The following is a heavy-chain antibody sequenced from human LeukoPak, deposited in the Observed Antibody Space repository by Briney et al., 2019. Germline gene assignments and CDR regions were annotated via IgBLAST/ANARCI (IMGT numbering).Heavy chain of an antibody. CDR1: GFTVSSNY. CDR3: AKDTRIQLWLDYYYYMDV. CDR2: IYSGGST. Sequence: GGSLRLSCAASGFTVSSNYMSWVRQAPGKGLEWVSVIYSGGSTYYADSVKGRFTISRDNSKNSLYLQMNSLRTEDTALYYCAKDTRIQLWLDYYYYMDVWGKGTTVTVSS. J-gene: IGHJ6*03. V-gene: IGHV3-53*05. D-gene: IGHD5-18*01.